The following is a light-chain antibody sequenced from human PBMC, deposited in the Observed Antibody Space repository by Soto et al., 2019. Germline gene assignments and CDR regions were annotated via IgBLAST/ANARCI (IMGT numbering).Light chain of an antibody. CDR2: DNT. CDR3: QSYDSSLSAVV. Sequence: QTVVTQPPSVSGAPGQRVTISCTGSSSNIGAGFDVYWYQHLPGTAPKLLIYDNTNRPSGVPDRFSGSKSGTSASLAITGLQAEDEADYYCQSYDSSLSAVVFGGVTKLTV. V-gene: IGLV1-40*01. J-gene: IGLJ2*01. CDR1: SSNIGAGFD.